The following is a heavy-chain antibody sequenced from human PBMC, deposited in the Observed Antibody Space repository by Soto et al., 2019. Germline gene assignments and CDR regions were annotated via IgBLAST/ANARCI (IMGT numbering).Heavy chain of an antibody. J-gene: IGHJ6*02. Sequence: ASVKVSCKASGGTFSSYAISWVRQAPGQGLEWMGWISAYNGNTNYAQKLQGRVTMTTDTSTSTAYMELRSLRSDDTAVYYCARDSGKPHHYYYYYGMDVWGQGTTVTVSS. CDR3: ARDSGKPHHYYYYYGMDV. D-gene: IGHD6-19*01. CDR2: ISAYNGNT. V-gene: IGHV1-18*01. CDR1: GGTFSSYA.